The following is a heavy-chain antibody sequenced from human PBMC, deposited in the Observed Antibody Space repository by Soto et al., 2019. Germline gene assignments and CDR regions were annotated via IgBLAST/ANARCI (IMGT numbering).Heavy chain of an antibody. V-gene: IGHV3-7*01. CDR2: IKQDGSEK. D-gene: IGHD3-9*01. CDR3: ARGQRYFDWLPTYYFDY. Sequence: PGGSLRLSCAASGFTFSSYWMSWVRQAPGKGLEWVANIKQDGSEKYYVDSVKGRFTISRDNAKNSLYLQMNSLRAEDTAVYYCARGQRYFDWLPTYYFDYWGQGTLVTVS. CDR1: GFTFSSYW. J-gene: IGHJ4*02.